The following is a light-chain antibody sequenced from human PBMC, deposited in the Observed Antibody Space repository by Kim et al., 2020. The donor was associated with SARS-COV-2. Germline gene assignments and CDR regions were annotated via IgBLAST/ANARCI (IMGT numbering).Light chain of an antibody. CDR1: CLRSYY. CDR2: GRN. Sequence: SSELTQDPAVSVALGQTVRITCQGDCLRSYYAAWYQQKPRQAPVLVIYGRNNRPSGIPDRFSGSAAGNTAALTISGAQAEDEADFYCQSRDSGGNVVFGGGTKV. CDR3: QSRDSGGNVV. V-gene: IGLV3-19*01. J-gene: IGLJ2*01.